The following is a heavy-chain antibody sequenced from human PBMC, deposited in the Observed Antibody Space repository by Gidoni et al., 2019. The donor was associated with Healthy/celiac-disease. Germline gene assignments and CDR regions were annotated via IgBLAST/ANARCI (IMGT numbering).Heavy chain of an antibody. J-gene: IGHJ4*02. CDR1: GFTFSSYA. Sequence: EVQLLESGGGLVKPGASLRLSCAASGFTFSSYAMSWVRQAPRKGLEWVSSISGGGSIYYADSVKGRFTISRDNSKNTLYLQMNSLRAEDSAVYYCAKHMAIIYGSGSYFLGWGQGTLVTVSS. D-gene: IGHD3-10*01. V-gene: IGHV3-23*01. CDR3: AKHMAIIYGSGSYFLG. CDR2: ISGGGSI.